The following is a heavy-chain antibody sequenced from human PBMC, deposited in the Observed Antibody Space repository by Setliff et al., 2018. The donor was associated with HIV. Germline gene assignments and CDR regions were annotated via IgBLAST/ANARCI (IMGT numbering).Heavy chain of an antibody. CDR3: ARDKGDSSGLTYFYMDV. J-gene: IGHJ6*03. V-gene: IGHV4-4*07. Sequence: ASETLSLTCTVSGYSISSSYYWSWIRQPAGKGLEWIGRIYISGSTNYNPSLKSRVTMSVDTSKNQFSLKLSSVTAADTAVYYCARDKGDSSGLTYFYMDVWGKGTTVTVSS. D-gene: IGHD3-22*01. CDR1: GYSISSSYY. CDR2: IYISGST.